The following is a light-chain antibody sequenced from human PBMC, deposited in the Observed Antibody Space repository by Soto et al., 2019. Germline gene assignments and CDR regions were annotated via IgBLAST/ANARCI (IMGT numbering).Light chain of an antibody. CDR2: SAS. CDR1: QNLGTLY. J-gene: IGKJ1*01. V-gene: IGKV3-11*01. CDR3: QQRSNWPT. Sequence: EIVLTQSPSTLSLSPGERGTLSCRASQNLGTLYLAWFQQKSGQAPRLLIYSASNRATGIPARFSGSGSGTDFTLTISSLEPEDFAVYYCQQRSNWPTFGQGTKVDIK.